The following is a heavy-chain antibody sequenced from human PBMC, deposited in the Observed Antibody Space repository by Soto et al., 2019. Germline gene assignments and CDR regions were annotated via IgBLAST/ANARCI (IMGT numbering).Heavy chain of an antibody. J-gene: IGHJ4*02. CDR2: ISGSGGST. Sequence: GGSLRLSCAASGFTFSSYAMSWVRQAPGKGLEWVSAISGSGGSTYYADSVKGRFTISRGNSKNTLYLQMNSLRAEDTAVYYCAKDHYYDSSGYYYYWGQGTLVTVSS. V-gene: IGHV3-23*01. CDR3: AKDHYYDSSGYYYY. D-gene: IGHD3-22*01. CDR1: GFTFSSYA.